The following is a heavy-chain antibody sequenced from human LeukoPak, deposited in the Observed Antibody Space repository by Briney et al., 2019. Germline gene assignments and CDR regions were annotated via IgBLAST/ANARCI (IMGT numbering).Heavy chain of an antibody. CDR2: ISWNSASI. CDR3: AKDLDAWIPTGRGMDV. Sequence: GGSLRLSCAASGLTFHDHAMHWVRQAPGKGLEGVAGISWNSASIGYAVSVKGRFTISRDNAKNSLYLQMNTLRVEDTALYYCAKDLDAWIPTGRGMDVWGKGTTVTVSA. V-gene: IGHV3-9*01. J-gene: IGHJ6*04. D-gene: IGHD5-18*01. CDR1: GLTFHDHA.